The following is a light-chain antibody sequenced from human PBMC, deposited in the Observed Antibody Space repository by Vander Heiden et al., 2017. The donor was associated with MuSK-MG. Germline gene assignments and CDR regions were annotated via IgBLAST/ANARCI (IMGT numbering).Light chain of an antibody. CDR3: QQSDSDLHT. V-gene: IGKV1-39*01. J-gene: IGKJ3*01. CDR1: QSISSY. Sequence: DIQMTQSPSSLSASVGDRVTITCRASQSISSYLNWYQQKPGKAPKLLIHAASSLLSGLPSRLRGRGSGSDFTLTISRMQPEDFAPYYCQQSDSDLHTFGHGTKVXIK. CDR2: AAS.